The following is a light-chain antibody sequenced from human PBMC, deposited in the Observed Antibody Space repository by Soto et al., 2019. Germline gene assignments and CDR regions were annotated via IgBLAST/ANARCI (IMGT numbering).Light chain of an antibody. Sequence: DIQMTQSPSSLSASVGDRVTITCRASQDIGYGLVWYQQKPGKVPGFLIDAASSLPSGVPSRFIASGSGTVFTLTISGLQPEDVGTYFCQNYDSVPFTFGGGTKVGI. V-gene: IGKV1-27*01. CDR1: QDIGYG. J-gene: IGKJ4*01. CDR3: QNYDSVPFT. CDR2: AAS.